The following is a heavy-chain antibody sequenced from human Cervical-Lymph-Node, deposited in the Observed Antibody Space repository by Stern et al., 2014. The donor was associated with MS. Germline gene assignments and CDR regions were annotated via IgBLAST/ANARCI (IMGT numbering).Heavy chain of an antibody. V-gene: IGHV3-33*01. CDR2: IWYDGSNK. CDR3: ARDSSKGGSNY. Sequence: VQLGESGGGVVQPGRSLRLACAASGFTFSSYGMHWVRQAPDKVLEWVAVIWYDGSNKYYADSVKGRFTISRDNSKNTLYLQMNSLRAEDTAVYYCARDSSKGGSNYWGQGTLVTVSS. CDR1: GFTFSSYG. D-gene: IGHD2-2*01. J-gene: IGHJ4*02.